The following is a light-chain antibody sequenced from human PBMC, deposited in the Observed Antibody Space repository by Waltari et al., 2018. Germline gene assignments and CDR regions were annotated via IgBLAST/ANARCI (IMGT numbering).Light chain of an antibody. V-gene: IGLV3-1*01. CDR3: QAWDSSTAV. Sequence: SYELTQPPSVSVSPGQTASITCSGDKLGDKYTSGYQQRPGQSPVLAIYQDTKRPSGIPERFSGSNSGNTATLTISGTQTMDEADYYCQAWDSSTAVFGGGTKVTVL. CDR2: QDT. CDR1: KLGDKY. J-gene: IGLJ2*01.